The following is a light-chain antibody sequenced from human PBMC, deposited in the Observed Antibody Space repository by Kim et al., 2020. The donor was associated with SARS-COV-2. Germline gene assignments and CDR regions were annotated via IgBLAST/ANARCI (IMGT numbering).Light chain of an antibody. CDR2: GAS. V-gene: IGKV3-15*01. J-gene: IGKJ1*01. CDR1: QSISRN. CDR3: QQYNNWPGT. Sequence: VAPGESATLSGRASQSISRNLAWYQQKPGQPPRLLIYGASTRATGIPARFSGSGSGTEFTLSISSLQPEDFAVYYCQQYNNWPGTFGQGTKVDVK.